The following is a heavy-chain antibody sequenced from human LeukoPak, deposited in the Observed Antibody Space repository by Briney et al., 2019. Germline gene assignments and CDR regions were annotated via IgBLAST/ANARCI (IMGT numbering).Heavy chain of an antibody. D-gene: IGHD3-22*01. CDR3: ARDRNYSGYDSSGYCDY. V-gene: IGHV3-21*01. Sequence: PGGSLRLSCAASGFTFSSYSMNWVRQAPGKGLEWVSSISSSSSYIYYADSVKGRFTISRDNAKNSLYLQMNSLRAEDTAVYYCARDRNYSGYDSSGYCDYWGQGTLVTVSS. CDR2: ISSSSSYI. CDR1: GFTFSSYS. J-gene: IGHJ4*02.